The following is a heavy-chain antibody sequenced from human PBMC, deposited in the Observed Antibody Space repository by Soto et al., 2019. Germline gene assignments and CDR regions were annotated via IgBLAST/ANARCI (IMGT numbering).Heavy chain of an antibody. CDR3: ARGITIFGVVKKTEPYYYYMDV. CDR1: GGSFSGYY. D-gene: IGHD3-3*01. J-gene: IGHJ6*03. CDR2: INHSGST. V-gene: IGHV4-34*01. Sequence: SETLSLTCAVYGGSFSGYYWSWIRQPPGKGLEWIGEINHSGSTNCNPSLKSRVTISVDTSKNQFSLKLSSVTAADTAVYYCARGITIFGVVKKTEPYYYYMDVWGKGTTVTVSS.